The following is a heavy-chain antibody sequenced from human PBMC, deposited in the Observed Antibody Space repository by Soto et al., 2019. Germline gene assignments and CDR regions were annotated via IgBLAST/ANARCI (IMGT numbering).Heavy chain of an antibody. J-gene: IGHJ5*02. CDR1: GGTFSSYA. CDR2: IIAIFGTA. V-gene: IGHV1-69*06. D-gene: IGHD4-17*01. Sequence: SVKGSCKASGGTFSSYAISWVRQAPGQGLEWMGGIIAIFGTANYAQKFQGRVTITADKSTSTAYMELSSLRPEDTAVYYCARAGVTTSQWFDQWGQGTLVTVSS. CDR3: ARAGVTTSQWFDQ.